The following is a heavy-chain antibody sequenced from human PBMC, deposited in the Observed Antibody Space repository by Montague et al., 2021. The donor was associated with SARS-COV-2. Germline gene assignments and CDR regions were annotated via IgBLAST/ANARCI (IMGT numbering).Heavy chain of an antibody. J-gene: IGHJ4*02. V-gene: IGHV4-34*01. CDR3: TRVRQQVVGTYYLDH. D-gene: IGHD6-13*01. CDR1: GGSFNHYY. CDR2: VNHSGST. Sequence: SETLSLTCAVYGGSFNHYYWTWIRQAPGKGLECIGEVNHSGSTTHNPSLKSRVTISVDTSKNQFSLKLSSLTAADTAVYYCTRVRQQVVGTYYLDHWGQGTLVTVSS.